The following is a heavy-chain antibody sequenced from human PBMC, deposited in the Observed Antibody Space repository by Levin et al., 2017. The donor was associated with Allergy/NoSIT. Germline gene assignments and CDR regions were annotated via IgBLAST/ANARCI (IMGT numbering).Heavy chain of an antibody. D-gene: IGHD6-13*01. V-gene: IGHV3-11*05. CDR1: GFTFSDYY. Sequence: AGGSLRLSCAASGFTFSDYYMSWIRQAPGKGLEWVSYISSSSSYTNYADSVKGRFTISRDNAKNSLYLQMNSLRAEDTAVYYCAREGSRNWFDPWGQGTLVTVSS. CDR2: ISSSSSYT. CDR3: AREGSRNWFDP. J-gene: IGHJ5*02.